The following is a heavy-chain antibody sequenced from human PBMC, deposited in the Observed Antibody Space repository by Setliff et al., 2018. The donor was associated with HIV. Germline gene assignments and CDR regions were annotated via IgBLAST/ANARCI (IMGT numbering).Heavy chain of an antibody. CDR3: ARILGSHYYYGMDV. CDR1: GYSISSGYY. CDR2: IYLSGST. V-gene: IGHV4-38-2*02. J-gene: IGHJ6*02. Sequence: PSETLSLTCTVSGYSISSGYYWGWIRQTPGKGLEWIGSIYLSGSTYYNPSLKSRVTISLDTSKNQFSLKLSSVTAADTAVYFCARILGSHYYYGMDVWGPGTTVTVSS. D-gene: IGHD6-19*01.